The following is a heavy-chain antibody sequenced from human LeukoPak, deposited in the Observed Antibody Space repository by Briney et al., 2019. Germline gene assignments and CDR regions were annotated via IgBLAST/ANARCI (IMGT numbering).Heavy chain of an antibody. CDR2: INPNSGGT. CDR3: ARDSSSGTIGY. CDR1: GDTFTTYG. D-gene: IGHD6-13*01. V-gene: IGHV1-2*02. Sequence: ASVKVSCKASGDTFTTYGITWVRQAPGQGLEWMGWINPNSGGTNYAQKFQGRVTMTRDTSISTAYMELSRLRSDDTAVYYCARDSSSGTIGYWGQGTLVTVSS. J-gene: IGHJ4*02.